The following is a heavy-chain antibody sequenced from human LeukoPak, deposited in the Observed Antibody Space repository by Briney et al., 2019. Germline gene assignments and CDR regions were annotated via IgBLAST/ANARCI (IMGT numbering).Heavy chain of an antibody. V-gene: IGHV3-7*01. CDR3: AGFGAQLRYYYYYYYMDV. CDR2: IKQDGSEK. Sequence: GGSLRLSCAASGFTFSSYGMSWVRQAPGKGLEWVANIKQDGSEKYYVDSVKGRFTISRDNAKNSLYLQMNSLRAEDTAVYYCAGFGAQLRYYYYYYYMDVWGKGTTVTVSS. D-gene: IGHD3-16*01. CDR1: GFTFSSYG. J-gene: IGHJ6*03.